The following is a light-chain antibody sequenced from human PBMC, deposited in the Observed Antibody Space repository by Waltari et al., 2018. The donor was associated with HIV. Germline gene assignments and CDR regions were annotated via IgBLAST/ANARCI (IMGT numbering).Light chain of an antibody. V-gene: IGKV4-1*01. Sequence: DIVMTQSPDSLAVSLGERATINCKSSKSVLYSSNNKDYLAWYQQKPAQPPKLLFYWASTRESGVPDRFGGSGSGTNFSLTINSLQAEDVAVYYCQQYYSTPVTFGGGTKVEIK. CDR3: QQYYSTPVT. J-gene: IGKJ4*01. CDR1: KSVLYSSNNKDY. CDR2: WAS.